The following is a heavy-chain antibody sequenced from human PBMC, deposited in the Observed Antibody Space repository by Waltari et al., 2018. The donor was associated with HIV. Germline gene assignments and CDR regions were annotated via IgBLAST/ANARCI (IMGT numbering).Heavy chain of an antibody. CDR1: GFTFSSYA. V-gene: IGHV3-23*01. CDR3: AKGHYDFWSGSYYYGMDV. Sequence: EVQLLESGGGLVQPGGSLRLSCAASGFTFSSYAMSWVRQAPGEGLEGVSASSGSGCSTDYADSVKGRFTISRDNSKNTLYLQMNSLRAEDTAVYYCAKGHYDFWSGSYYYGMDVWGQGTTVTVSS. D-gene: IGHD3-3*01. J-gene: IGHJ6*02. CDR2: SSGSGCST.